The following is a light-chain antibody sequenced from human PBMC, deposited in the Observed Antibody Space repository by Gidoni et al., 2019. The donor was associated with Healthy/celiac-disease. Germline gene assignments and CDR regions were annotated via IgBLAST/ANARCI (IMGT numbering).Light chain of an antibody. Sequence: EIVLTQSPATLSLSPGERATLSSRASQSVSSYLAWYQQKPGQAPSLLIYDASNRATGIPARYSGSGSGTDFTLTINSLEPEDFAVYYCQQRSNWPPVTFGGGTKVEIK. CDR3: QQRSNWPPVT. V-gene: IGKV3-11*01. CDR1: QSVSSY. CDR2: DAS. J-gene: IGKJ4*01.